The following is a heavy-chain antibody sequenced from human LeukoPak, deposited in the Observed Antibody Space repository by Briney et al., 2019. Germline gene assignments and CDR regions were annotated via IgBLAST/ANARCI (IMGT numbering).Heavy chain of an antibody. J-gene: IGHJ3*02. Sequence: GGSLRLSCTASGFTFSNHYIDWVRQAPGEGLEWVGRPRKKGNSYSIEYAESVKGRFTISRDESKNSLYLQMSSLKSEDTAVYYCARGGGRYAPLDIWGRGTVVIVSS. D-gene: IGHD1-26*01. CDR1: GFTFSNHY. CDR3: ARGGGRYAPLDI. CDR2: PRKKGNSYSI. V-gene: IGHV3-72*01.